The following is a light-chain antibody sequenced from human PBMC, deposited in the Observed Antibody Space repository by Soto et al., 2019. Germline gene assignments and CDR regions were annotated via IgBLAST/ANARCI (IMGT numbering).Light chain of an antibody. CDR1: SSDVGGYNH. CDR3: CSYSTTTYLGV. CDR2: EVR. V-gene: IGLV2-14*01. J-gene: IGLJ7*01. Sequence: QSVLTQPPSASGSPGQSVTISCTGTSSDVGGYNHVSWYQQHPGKAPKLIIYEVRNRPSGVSNRLSGSKSGNTASLTISGLQADDEADYYCCSYSTTTYLGVFGGGTQLTVL.